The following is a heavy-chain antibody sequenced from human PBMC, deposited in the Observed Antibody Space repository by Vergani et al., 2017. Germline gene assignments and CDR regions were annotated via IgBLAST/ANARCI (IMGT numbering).Heavy chain of an antibody. V-gene: IGHV3-49*04. J-gene: IGHJ5*02. D-gene: IGHD1-26*01. CDR1: GFTFGDYA. CDR3: ARDRMVGEFDP. CDR2: IRSKAYGGTT. Sequence: EVQLVESGGGLVQPGRSLRLSCTASGFTFGDYAMSWVRQAPGKGLEWVGFIRSKAYGGTTEYAASVKGRFTISRDDSKSIAYLQMNSLKTEDTAVYYCARDRMVGEFDPWGQGTLVTVSS.